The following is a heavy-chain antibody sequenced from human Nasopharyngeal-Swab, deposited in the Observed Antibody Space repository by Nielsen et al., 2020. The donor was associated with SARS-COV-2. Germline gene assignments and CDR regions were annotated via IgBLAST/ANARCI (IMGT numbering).Heavy chain of an antibody. D-gene: IGHD3-9*01. J-gene: IGHJ4*02. CDR1: GFTFSSYA. V-gene: IGHV3-23*01. CDR2: ISGSGGST. CDR3: AKLAYILTGYPDY. Sequence: GESLKISCAASGFTFSSYAMSWVRQAPGKGLEWDSAISGSGGSTYYADSVKGRFTISRDNSKNTLYLQMNSLRAEDTAVYYCAKLAYILTGYPDYWGQGTLVTVSS.